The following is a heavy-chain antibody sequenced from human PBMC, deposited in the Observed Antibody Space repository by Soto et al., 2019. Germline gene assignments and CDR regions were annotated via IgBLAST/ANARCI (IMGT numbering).Heavy chain of an antibody. CDR3: ASSITIFGVVKTHPNWFDP. Sequence: PSETLSLTCTVSVGSISSSSYYWGWIRQPPGKGLEWIGSIYYSGSTYYNPSLKSRVTISVDTSKNQFSLKLSSVTAADTAVYYCASSITIFGVVKTHPNWFDPWGQGTLVTVSS. CDR1: VGSISSSSYY. J-gene: IGHJ5*02. CDR2: IYYSGST. D-gene: IGHD3-3*01. V-gene: IGHV4-39*01.